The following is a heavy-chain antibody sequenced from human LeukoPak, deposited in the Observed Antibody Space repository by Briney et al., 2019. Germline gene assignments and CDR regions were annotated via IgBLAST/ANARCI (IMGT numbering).Heavy chain of an antibody. V-gene: IGHV4-59*02. CDR1: GGSVSDYY. Sequence: PSETLSLTCTVSGGSVSDYYWSWIRQSPGKGLEWIGYIYYTGTSYNPSLKSRVTISADTSRNKFSLKLSSVTAADTAVYYCARGRYCSGGSCYHGFDYWGQGTLVTVSS. D-gene: IGHD2-15*01. CDR3: ARGRYCSGGSCYHGFDY. J-gene: IGHJ4*02. CDR2: IYYTGT.